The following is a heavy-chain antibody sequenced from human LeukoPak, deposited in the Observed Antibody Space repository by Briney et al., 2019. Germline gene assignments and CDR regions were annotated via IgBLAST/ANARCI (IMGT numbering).Heavy chain of an antibody. Sequence: SETLSLTCTVSGGSISSSSYYWGWIRQPPGMGLEWIGSIYYSGSTYYNPSLKSRVTISVDTSKNQFSLKLSSVTAADTAVYFCARLIWEYYDSSGYPDNWGQGTLVTVSS. CDR3: ARLIWEYYDSSGYPDN. CDR2: IYYSGST. D-gene: IGHD3-22*01. CDR1: GGSISSSSYY. V-gene: IGHV4-39*07. J-gene: IGHJ4*02.